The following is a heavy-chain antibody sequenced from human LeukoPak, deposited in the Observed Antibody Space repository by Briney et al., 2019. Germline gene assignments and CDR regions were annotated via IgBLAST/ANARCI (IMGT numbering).Heavy chain of an antibody. J-gene: IGHJ4*02. CDR3: AEQSWEGYFDY. CDR1: GGTFSSYA. CDR2: IIPILGIA. V-gene: IGHV1-69*04. Sequence: SVKVSCKASGGTFSSYAISWVRQAPGQGLEWMGRIIPILGIANYAQKFQGRVTITADKSTSTAYMELSSLRSEDTAVYYCAEQSWEGYFDYWGQGTLVTVSS. D-gene: IGHD1-26*01.